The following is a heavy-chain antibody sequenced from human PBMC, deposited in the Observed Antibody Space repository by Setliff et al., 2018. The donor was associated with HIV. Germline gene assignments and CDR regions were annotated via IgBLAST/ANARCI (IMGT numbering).Heavy chain of an antibody. D-gene: IGHD2-8*01. CDR2: INAGNGNT. V-gene: IGHV1-3*01. Sequence: VSCKASGYTFTDYTIHWVRQAPGQRLEWMGWINAGNGNTKYSQKFQGRVSITRDTSASKAYLELSSLRSEDTAVYYCARGRLRNYFDYWGRGTLVTAPQ. J-gene: IGHJ4*02. CDR3: ARGRLRNYFDY. CDR1: GYTFTDYT.